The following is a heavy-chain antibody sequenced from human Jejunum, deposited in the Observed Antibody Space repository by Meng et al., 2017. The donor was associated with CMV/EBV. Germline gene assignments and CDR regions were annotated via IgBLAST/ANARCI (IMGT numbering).Heavy chain of an antibody. CDR2: IYYSGST. CDR3: ARGRWTGGWFDP. D-gene: IGHD3/OR15-3a*01. J-gene: IGHJ5*02. Sequence: VSGGSVSSADYYWSWIRQSPGKGLEWIGLIYYSGSTNYNPSLKSRVTISADTSKNQLSLRLTSVTAADTAVYYCARGRWTGGWFDPWGQGILVTVSS. CDR1: GGSVSSADYY. V-gene: IGHV4-61*08.